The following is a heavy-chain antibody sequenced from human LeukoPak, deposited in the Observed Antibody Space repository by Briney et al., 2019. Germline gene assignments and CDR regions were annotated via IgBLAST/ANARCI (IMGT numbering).Heavy chain of an antibody. CDR3: ARALKLGYCSSTSCLGFDP. D-gene: IGHD2-2*01. CDR1: GYTFTSYG. J-gene: IGHJ5*02. Sequence: ASVKVSCKASGYTFTSYGISWVRQAPGQGLEWMGWISAYNGNTNYAQELQGRVTMTTDTSTSTAYMELRSLRSDDTAVYYCARALKLGYCSSTSCLGFDPWGQGTLVTVSS. V-gene: IGHV1-18*01. CDR2: ISAYNGNT.